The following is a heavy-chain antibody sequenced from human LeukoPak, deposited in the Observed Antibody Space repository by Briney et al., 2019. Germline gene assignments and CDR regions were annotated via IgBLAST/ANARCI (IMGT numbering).Heavy chain of an antibody. J-gene: IGHJ4*02. CDR2: IYDSGST. CDR3: ATGWYYYDSSGYYAPPYYFDY. D-gene: IGHD3-22*01. Sequence: SETMSLTCTVSGGSISSSSYYWGWIRHPPGKGLEWIGSIYDSGSTYYNPSLKIRVTISVDTSKNQFSLKLSSVTAADTAVYYCATGWYYYDSSGYYAPPYYFDYWGQGTLVTVSS. V-gene: IGHV4-39*01. CDR1: GGSISSSSYY.